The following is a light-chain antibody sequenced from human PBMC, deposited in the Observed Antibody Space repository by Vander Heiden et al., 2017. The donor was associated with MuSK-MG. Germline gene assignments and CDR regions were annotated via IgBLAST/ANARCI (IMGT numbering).Light chain of an antibody. CDR3: KKDNSAPRT. V-gene: IGKV1-27*01. Sequence: DIQMTHSLSPVAAAVVASVSITCLASKGISNYLAWYQQKPGKVPKLLIYAASTLPSGVPSRFSGSGSGTDFTLTISSLQPEDVATYYCKKDNSAPRTFGQGTKLEIK. J-gene: IGKJ2*01. CDR1: KGISNY. CDR2: AAS.